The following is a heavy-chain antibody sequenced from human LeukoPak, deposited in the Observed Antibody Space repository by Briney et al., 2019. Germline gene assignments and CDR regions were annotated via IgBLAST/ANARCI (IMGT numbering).Heavy chain of an antibody. CDR1: RGSFSNYY. J-gene: IGHJ4*02. Sequence: PSETLSLTCTVSRGSFSNYYWSWIRQPPGKGLEWIGFIHYSGISNYNPSLRRRVTISVDTSKNQFSLKVSSVTAADTAVYYCAREFYGDNGIHYFDYWGQGTLVTVSS. V-gene: IGHV4-59*01. CDR2: IHYSGIS. D-gene: IGHD4-17*01. CDR3: AREFYGDNGIHYFDY.